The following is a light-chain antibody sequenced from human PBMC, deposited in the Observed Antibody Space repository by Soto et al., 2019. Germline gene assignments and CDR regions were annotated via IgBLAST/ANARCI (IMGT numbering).Light chain of an antibody. Sequence: DIQLTQSPSFLSASVGDRVTITCRASHGISNYLVWYQQRPGKAPKLLIYAASTLQSGVPSRFSGSGSGTEFTLTISSLQPEDFATYYCQQLNTYPITFGLGTRLEIK. J-gene: IGKJ5*01. CDR2: AAS. V-gene: IGKV1-9*01. CDR3: QQLNTYPIT. CDR1: HGISNY.